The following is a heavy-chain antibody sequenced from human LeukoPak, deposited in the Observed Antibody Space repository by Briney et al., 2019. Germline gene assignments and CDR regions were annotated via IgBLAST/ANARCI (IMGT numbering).Heavy chain of an antibody. CDR1: GFTFSSYA. CDR2: ISGTGDTT. V-gene: IGHV3-23*01. D-gene: IGHD3-22*01. J-gene: IGHJ4*02. CDR3: AKDQGYYDSNIGHGY. Sequence: PGGSLRLSCAASGFTFSSYAMSWVRQTPGKGLEWVSGISGTGDTTYYGDSVKGRFTISRDNSKNTLYLQMNSLRAEDTAVYYCAKDQGYYDSNIGHGYWGQGTLVTVSS.